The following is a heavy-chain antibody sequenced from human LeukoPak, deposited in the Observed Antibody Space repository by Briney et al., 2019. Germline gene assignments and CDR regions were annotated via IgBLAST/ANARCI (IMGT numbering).Heavy chain of an antibody. V-gene: IGHV4-4*02. Sequence: SGTLSLTCAVSGGSISSSNWWSWVRQPPGKGLEWIGEIYHSGSTNYNPSLKSRVTISADKSISTAYLQWSSLKASDTAMYYCARRLEYAFDIWGQGTMVTVSS. J-gene: IGHJ3*02. CDR2: IYHSGST. CDR1: GGSISSSNW. CDR3: ARRLEYAFDI.